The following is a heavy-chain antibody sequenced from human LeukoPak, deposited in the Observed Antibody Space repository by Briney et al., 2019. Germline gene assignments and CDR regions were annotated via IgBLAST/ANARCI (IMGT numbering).Heavy chain of an antibody. CDR1: GFAFDVFS. CDR2: INRDGVTR. CDR3: AKEGYNSRWISFDH. V-gene: IGHV3-43*01. D-gene: IGHD6-19*01. Sequence: GGSLRLSCAASGFAFDVFSMHWVRQAPGKGLEWVSLINRDGVTRYYADSVKGRFTISRDNSRNSPYLQLNSLTIEDTALYYCAKEGYNSRWISFDHWGRGALVTVSS. J-gene: IGHJ4*02.